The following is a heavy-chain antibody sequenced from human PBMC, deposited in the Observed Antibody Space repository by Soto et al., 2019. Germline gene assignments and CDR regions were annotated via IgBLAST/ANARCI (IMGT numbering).Heavy chain of an antibody. CDR2: ISAST. D-gene: IGHD6-13*01. V-gene: IGHV3-23*01. J-gene: IGHJ4*02. CDR3: AIRMYSTRWYYLEY. CDR1: GFTVSSYA. Sequence: EMQLLESGGGLVQAGGSLRLSCAASGFTVSSYALNWVRQAPGKGLEWVSGISASTYYADSVKGRFTISRDTSKNTLYPQMNSLRAEDTAIYFCAIRMYSTRWYYLEYWCQGTLVTVSS.